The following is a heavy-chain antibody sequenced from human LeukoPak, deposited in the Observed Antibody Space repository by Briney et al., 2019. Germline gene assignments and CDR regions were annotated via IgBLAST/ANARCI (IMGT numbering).Heavy chain of an antibody. CDR1: GGSFSGYY. D-gene: IGHD3-10*01. V-gene: IGHV4-59*01. CDR2: NHYTGST. Sequence: SETLSLTCAVYGGSFSGYYWTWIRQPPGKGLEWIGYNHYTGSTNHNPSLKSRVTMSVDTSKNQFSLKLSSVTAADTAVYYCARGRSGGDWFDSWGRGTLVTVSS. CDR3: ARGRSGGDWFDS. J-gene: IGHJ5*01.